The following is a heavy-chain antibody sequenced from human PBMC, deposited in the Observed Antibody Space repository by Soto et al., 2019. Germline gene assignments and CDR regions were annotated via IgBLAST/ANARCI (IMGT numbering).Heavy chain of an antibody. Sequence: SETLSLTCTVSGGSFSSSSYYWGWIRQPPGKGLEWIGSIYYSGSTYYNPSLKSRVTISVDTSKNQFSLKLSSVTAADTAVYYCARPYYYDSSGYPSPWGQGTLVTVSS. D-gene: IGHD3-22*01. J-gene: IGHJ5*02. CDR1: GGSFSSSSYY. CDR2: IYYSGST. CDR3: ARPYYYDSSGYPSP. V-gene: IGHV4-39*01.